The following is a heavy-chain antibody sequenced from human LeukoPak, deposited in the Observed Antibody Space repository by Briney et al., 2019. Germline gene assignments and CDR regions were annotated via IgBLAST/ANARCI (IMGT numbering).Heavy chain of an antibody. CDR1: GFTFSSYG. J-gene: IGHJ4*02. CDR2: ISGSGGST. CDR3: AKDLPKESILTGYYMGYFDY. D-gene: IGHD3-9*01. Sequence: RGGSLRLSCAASGFTFSSYGMSWVRQAPGKGLEWVSAISGSGGSTYYADSVKGRFTISRDNSKNTLYLQMNSLRAEDTAVYYCAKDLPKESILTGYYMGYFDYWGQGTLVTVSS. V-gene: IGHV3-23*01.